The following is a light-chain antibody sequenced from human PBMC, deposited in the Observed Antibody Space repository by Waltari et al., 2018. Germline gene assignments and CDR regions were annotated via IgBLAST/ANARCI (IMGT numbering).Light chain of an antibody. CDR2: DDS. V-gene: IGLV3-21*02. CDR1: NIGSER. CDR3: QLWDRSTDHPV. J-gene: IGLJ3*02. Sequence: SYVLTQPPSVSVAPGQTARITCGGNNIGSERVFWYQQKPGQAPVTVVYDDSDRPSGIPERFSGSNSGTTATLTISRVEAGDEADYYCQLWDRSTDHPVFGGGTKLTVL.